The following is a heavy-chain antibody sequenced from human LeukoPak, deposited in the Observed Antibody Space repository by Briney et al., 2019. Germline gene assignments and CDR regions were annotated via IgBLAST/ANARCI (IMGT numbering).Heavy chain of an antibody. Sequence: ASVKVSCKASGYTFTGYYMHWVRQAPGQGLEWMGWINPNSGGTNYAQKFQGGVTMTRDTSISTAYMELSRLRSDDTAVYYCAREGYYDSSGYGVGDYWGQGTLVTVSS. CDR2: INPNSGGT. CDR3: AREGYYDSSGYGVGDY. CDR1: GYTFTGYY. D-gene: IGHD3-22*01. V-gene: IGHV1-2*02. J-gene: IGHJ4*02.